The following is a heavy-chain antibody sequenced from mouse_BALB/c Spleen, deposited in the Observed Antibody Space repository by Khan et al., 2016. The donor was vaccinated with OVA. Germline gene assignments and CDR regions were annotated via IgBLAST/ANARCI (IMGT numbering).Heavy chain of an antibody. D-gene: IGHD2-10*02. J-gene: IGHJ3*01. CDR1: GYTFSSYY. CDR3: TRSGYANPFAF. V-gene: IGHV1S81*02. Sequence: QVQLQQSGAELVKPGASVKLSCKASGYTFSSYYMYWVKQRPGQGLEWIGGINPSNDVTNFNETFKTKATLTVDKSSSTAYMQLSSLTSEDSAVYYCTRSGYANPFAFWGQGTLVTVSA. CDR2: INPSNDVT.